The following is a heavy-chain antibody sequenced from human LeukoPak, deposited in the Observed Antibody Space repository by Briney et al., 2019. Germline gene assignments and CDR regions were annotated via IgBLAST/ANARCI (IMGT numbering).Heavy chain of an antibody. CDR2: INHSGST. CDR1: GGSFSGYY. Sequence: SETLSLTCAVYGGSFSGYYWSWIRQPPGKGLEWIGEINHSGSTNYNPSLKSRVTISVDTSKNQFSLKLSSVTAADTAVYYCARIRSGYYYGAGAFQHRGQGTLVTVSS. D-gene: IGHD3-22*01. J-gene: IGHJ1*01. CDR3: ARIRSGYYYGAGAFQH. V-gene: IGHV4-34*01.